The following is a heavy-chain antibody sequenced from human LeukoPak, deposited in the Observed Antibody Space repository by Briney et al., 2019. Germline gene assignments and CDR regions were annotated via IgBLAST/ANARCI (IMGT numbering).Heavy chain of an antibody. J-gene: IGHJ4*02. CDR2: IYYSGST. CDR3: AREAPGVGATDY. D-gene: IGHD1-26*01. Sequence: SETLSLTCTVSGGSISSYYWSWIRQPPGKGLEWIGYIYYSGSTNYNPSLKSRVTISVDTSKNQFSLKLSPVTAADTAVYYCAREAPGVGATDYWGQGTLVTVSS. V-gene: IGHV4-59*01. CDR1: GGSISSYY.